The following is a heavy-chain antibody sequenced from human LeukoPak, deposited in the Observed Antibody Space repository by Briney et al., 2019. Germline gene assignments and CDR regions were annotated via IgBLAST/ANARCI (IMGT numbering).Heavy chain of an antibody. J-gene: IGHJ3*02. CDR1: GFTFTNYA. D-gene: IGHD6-19*01. CDR3: AKAVTSGWYSKDAFDI. Sequence: GGSLRLSCAPSGFTFTNYAMSWVRQAPGKGLEWVSIISGSGGSTDYADSVKGRFTISRDNSKNTLYLQMNSLRAEDTAVYYCAKAVTSGWYSKDAFDIWGQGTMVTVSS. CDR2: ISGSGGST. V-gene: IGHV3-23*01.